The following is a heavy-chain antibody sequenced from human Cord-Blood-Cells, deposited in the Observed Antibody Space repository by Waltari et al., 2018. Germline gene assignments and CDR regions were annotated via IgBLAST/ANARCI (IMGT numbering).Heavy chain of an antibody. Sequence: QVQLQESGPGLVKPSETLSLTCTVSGYSISSGYYWGWIRQPPGKRLEWIGSLYHSGSTNYTPSLRSRVPRSVDTAKSQFSLKLSSRPAADTAVYYGARGEADGSSSWYFDLWGRGTLVTVSS. J-gene: IGHJ2*01. CDR3: ARGEADGSSSWYFDL. V-gene: IGHV4-38-2*02. D-gene: IGHD6-6*01. CDR2: LYHSGST. CDR1: GYSISSGYY.